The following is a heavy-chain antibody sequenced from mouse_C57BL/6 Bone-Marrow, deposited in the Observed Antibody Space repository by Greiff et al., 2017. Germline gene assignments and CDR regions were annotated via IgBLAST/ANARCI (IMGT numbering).Heavy chain of an antibody. CDR3: ARSAGSSYTWFAY. V-gene: IGHV5-12*01. CDR1: GFTFSDYY. J-gene: IGHJ3*01. D-gene: IGHD1-1*01. CDR2: ISNGGGST. Sequence: EVQGVESGGGLVQPGGSLKLSCAASGFTFSDYYMYWVRQTPEKRLEWVAYISNGGGSTYYPDTVKGRFTLSRDNAKNTLYLQISRLKSEDTAMYYCARSAGSSYTWFAYWGQGTLVTVSA.